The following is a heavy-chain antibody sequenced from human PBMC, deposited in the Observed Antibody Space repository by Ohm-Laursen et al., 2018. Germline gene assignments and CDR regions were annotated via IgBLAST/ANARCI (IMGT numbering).Heavy chain of an antibody. J-gene: IGHJ4*02. CDR2: ICWDDDK. D-gene: IGHD4-17*01. CDR1: GFSLNGSPLC. Sequence: TPTLTLTCTFSGFSLNGSPLCVSWFRQSPGKGLEWLARICWDDDKWYSTSLMTRLTISKDTSKNQVVLTMTKMEPVERATYYGAGTKHGDDQDFWGQGTRVTVSS. V-gene: IGHV2-70*11. CDR3: AGTKHGDDQDF.